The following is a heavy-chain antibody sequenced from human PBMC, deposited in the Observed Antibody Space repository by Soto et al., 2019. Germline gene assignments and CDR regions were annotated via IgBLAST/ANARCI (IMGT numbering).Heavy chain of an antibody. V-gene: IGHV3-11*01. CDR2: ISSSGSTI. Sequence: QVQLVESGGGLVKPGGSLRLSCAASGFTFSDYYMRWIRQAPGKGLEWVSYISSSGSTIYYADSVKGRFTISRDNAKNSGYLQMNSLRADATAVYYCARDPREDYFDYWGQGTLVTVSS. J-gene: IGHJ4*02. CDR1: GFTFSDYY. CDR3: ARDPREDYFDY.